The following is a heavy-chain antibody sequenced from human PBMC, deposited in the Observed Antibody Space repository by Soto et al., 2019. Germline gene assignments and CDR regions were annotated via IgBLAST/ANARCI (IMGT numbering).Heavy chain of an antibody. CDR1: GFTFSSYA. D-gene: IGHD5-18*01. CDR2: IWSDGSNQ. Sequence: QVQLVESGGGVVQPGRSLRLSCAASGFTFSSYAMHWVRQAPGKGLEWVAVIWSDGSNQYYADSMKGRFTISRDNSKNTLYLQMNSLRAEDTAVYYCTRGIQLWLGGDYWGQGTLVTVSS. J-gene: IGHJ4*02. CDR3: TRGIQLWLGGDY. V-gene: IGHV3-33*01.